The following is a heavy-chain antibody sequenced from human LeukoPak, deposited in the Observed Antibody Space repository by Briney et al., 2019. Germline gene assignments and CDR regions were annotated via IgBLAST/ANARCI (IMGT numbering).Heavy chain of an antibody. CDR3: ARDMGRYSGYDYDY. D-gene: IGHD5-12*01. CDR2: IHPNSGAT. Sequence: ASVKVSCKTSGYTFTDYYLHWVRQAPGQGLGWVGWIHPNSGATHYAQKLQGRLTMTRDTSISTVYMELTRLRSDDTAVYYCARDMGRYSGYDYDYWGQGILVTASS. V-gene: IGHV1-2*02. CDR1: GYTFTDYY. J-gene: IGHJ4*02.